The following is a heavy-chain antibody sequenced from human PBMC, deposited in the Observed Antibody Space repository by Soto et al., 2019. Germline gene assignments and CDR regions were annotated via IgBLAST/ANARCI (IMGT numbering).Heavy chain of an antibody. Sequence: PSETQSLTCTVSGGSGSGGSDYWSWIRQPPGKGLEWIGYIYYSGSTNYNPSLKSRVTISVDTSKNQFSLKLSSVTAADTAVYYCARTPIIGTAVAGWLDYWGQGTLVTVSS. CDR1: GGSGSGGSDY. J-gene: IGHJ4*02. V-gene: IGHV4-61*01. CDR2: IYYSGST. D-gene: IGHD6-19*01. CDR3: ARTPIIGTAVAGWLDY.